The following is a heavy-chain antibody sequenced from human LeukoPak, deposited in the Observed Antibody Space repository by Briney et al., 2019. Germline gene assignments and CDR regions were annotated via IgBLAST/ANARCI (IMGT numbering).Heavy chain of an antibody. CDR2: IYPGDSDT. CDR1: GYSFTSYW. D-gene: IGHD2-21*02. V-gene: IGHV5-51*01. J-gene: IGHJ1*01. Sequence: GVSLKISCKGSGYSFTSYWIGWVRQMPGKGLEWMGIIYPGDSDTRYSPSFQGQVTISADKSISTAYLQWSSLKASDTAMYYCARQYCGGDRSIRYFQDWGQGTLVTVSS. CDR3: ARQYCGGDRSIRYFQD.